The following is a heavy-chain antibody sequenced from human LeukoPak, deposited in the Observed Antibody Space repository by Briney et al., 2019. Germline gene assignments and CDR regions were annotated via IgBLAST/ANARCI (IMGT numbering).Heavy chain of an antibody. CDR2: IYSGGST. V-gene: IGHV3-53*01. CDR3: ARVGAGDYPGYFDY. J-gene: IGHJ4*02. CDR1: GFTVSSNY. Sequence: GGSLRLSCAASGFTVSSNYMSWVRQAPGKGLEWVSVIYSGGSTYYADSVKGRFTISRDNSKNTLYLQMNSLRAEDTAVYYCARVGAGDYPGYFDYWGQGTLVTVSS. D-gene: IGHD4-17*01.